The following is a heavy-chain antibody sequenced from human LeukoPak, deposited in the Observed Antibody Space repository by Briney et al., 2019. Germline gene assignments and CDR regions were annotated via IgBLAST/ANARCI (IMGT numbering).Heavy chain of an antibody. D-gene: IGHD7-27*01. CDR2: IYSDESDGTT. Sequence: PGGSLRLSCAASGLTVSSTYMNWVRQAPGKGLEWVAVIYSDESDGTTYYANSVRGRFTISRENSQNSVYLQMNSLRPEDTAVYYCARAEFRGDGFDYWGQGALLRVSS. J-gene: IGHJ4*02. CDR3: ARAEFRGDGFDY. CDR1: GLTVSSTY. V-gene: IGHV3-66*01.